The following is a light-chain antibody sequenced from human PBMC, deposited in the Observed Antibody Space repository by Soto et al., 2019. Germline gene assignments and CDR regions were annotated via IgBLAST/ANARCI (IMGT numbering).Light chain of an antibody. CDR3: SSYTSSSTYWV. Sequence: QSALTQPASVSGSPGQSITISCTGTSSDVGGYNYVSWYQQHPGKAPKLMILDVSSRPSGVSNRFSGSKSANTASLTSSVLQAEDESHYFFSSYTSSSTYWVFGGGTKLTVL. J-gene: IGLJ3*02. V-gene: IGLV2-14*01. CDR1: SSDVGGYNY. CDR2: DVS.